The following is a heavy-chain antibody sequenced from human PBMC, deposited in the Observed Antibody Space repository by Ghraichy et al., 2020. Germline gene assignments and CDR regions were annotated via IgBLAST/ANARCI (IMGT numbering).Heavy chain of an antibody. J-gene: IGHJ4*02. CDR3: ARHEVAMGHDY. D-gene: IGHD2-2*01. CDR2: IYYSGST. CDR1: GGSISSSSYY. V-gene: IGHV4-39*01. Sequence: SETLSLTCTVSGGSISSSSYYWGWIRQPPGKGLEWIGSIYYSGSTYYNPSLKSRVTISVDTSKNQFSLKLSSVTAADTAVYYCARHEVAMGHDYWGQGTLVTVSS.